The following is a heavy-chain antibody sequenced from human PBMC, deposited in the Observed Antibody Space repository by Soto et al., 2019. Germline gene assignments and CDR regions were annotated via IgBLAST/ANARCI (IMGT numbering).Heavy chain of an antibody. Sequence: GVSLRLSCAASGFNFNIYALNWVRQAPGKGLEWVSSISGGGRFTYYADSVKGRFTISRDDSKNTLYLQMTSLRPEDTAVFYCGNSGPPNHFDQWRQGTLVTVCS. CDR1: GFNFNIYA. CDR2: ISGGGRFT. D-gene: IGHD7-27*01. V-gene: IGHV3-23*01. J-gene: IGHJ4*02. CDR3: GNSGPPNHFDQ.